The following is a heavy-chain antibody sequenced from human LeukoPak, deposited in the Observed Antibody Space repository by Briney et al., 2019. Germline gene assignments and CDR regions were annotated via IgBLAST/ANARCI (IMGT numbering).Heavy chain of an antibody. CDR2: INHSGST. Sequence: SETLSLTCAVYGGSFSGYYWSWIRQPPGKGLEWIGEINHSGSTNYNPSLKSRVTISVDTSKNQFSLKLSSVTAADTAVYYCARGKGGYSYGPWGQGTLVTVSS. CDR3: ARGKGGYSYGP. J-gene: IGHJ5*02. V-gene: IGHV4-34*01. CDR1: GGSFSGYY. D-gene: IGHD5-18*01.